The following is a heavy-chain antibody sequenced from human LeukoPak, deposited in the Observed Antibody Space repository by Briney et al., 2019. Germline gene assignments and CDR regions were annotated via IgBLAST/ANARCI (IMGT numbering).Heavy chain of an antibody. V-gene: IGHV4-59*01. D-gene: IGHD4-17*01. CDR2: IYYSGST. Sequence: SETLSLTCTVSGDSISSYYWNWIRQPPGKGLEWIGYIYYSGSTKYNASLKSRVTISLDTSNNQFSLKLRSMTAADTAVYYCARQPTRFDYGDYWAHMDLWGQGTLVTVSS. CDR3: ARQPTRFDYGDYWAHMDL. CDR1: GDSISSYY. J-gene: IGHJ5*02.